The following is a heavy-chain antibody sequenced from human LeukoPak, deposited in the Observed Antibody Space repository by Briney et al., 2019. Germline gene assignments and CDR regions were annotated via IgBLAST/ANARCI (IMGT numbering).Heavy chain of an antibody. J-gene: IGHJ4*02. CDR3: AKDTSDSSGWYGFGY. Sequence: GRSLRLSCAASGFTFDDNAMHWVRQAPGKGLEWVSGVTWNSGNIGYADSVKGRFTISRDNAKNSLYLQMNSLRAEDTALYYCAKDTSDSSGWYGFGYWGQGTLVTVSS. D-gene: IGHD6-19*01. V-gene: IGHV3-9*01. CDR2: VTWNSGNI. CDR1: GFTFDDNA.